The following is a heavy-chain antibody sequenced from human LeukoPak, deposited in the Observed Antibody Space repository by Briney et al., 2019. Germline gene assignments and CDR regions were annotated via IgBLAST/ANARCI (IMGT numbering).Heavy chain of an antibody. J-gene: IGHJ3*02. Sequence: PGGSLRLSCAASGFTFSNAWMSWVRQAPGKGLEWVSSISSSSSYIYYADSVKGRFTISRDNAKNSLYLQMNSLRVDDTAVYYCAKQRSVFGVGWAAFDIWGQGTMVTVSS. CDR2: ISSSSSYI. CDR3: AKQRSVFGVGWAAFDI. V-gene: IGHV3-21*01. CDR1: GFTFSNAW. D-gene: IGHD3-3*01.